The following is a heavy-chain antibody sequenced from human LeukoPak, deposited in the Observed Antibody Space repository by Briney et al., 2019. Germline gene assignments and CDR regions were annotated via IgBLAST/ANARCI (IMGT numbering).Heavy chain of an antibody. Sequence: SETLSLTCTVSGGSISSSSYYWGWIRQPPGKGLEWIGSIYYSGSTYYNPSLKSRVTISVDTSKNQFSLKLSSVTAADTAVYSCGRLGGGFDYWGQGTLVSVSS. CDR2: IYYSGST. CDR1: GGSISSSSYY. J-gene: IGHJ4*02. V-gene: IGHV4-39*07. CDR3: GRLGGGFDY. D-gene: IGHD1-26*01.